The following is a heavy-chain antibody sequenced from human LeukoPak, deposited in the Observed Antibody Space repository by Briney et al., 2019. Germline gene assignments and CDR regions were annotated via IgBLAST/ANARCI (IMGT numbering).Heavy chain of an antibody. CDR2: IIPIFGTA. J-gene: IGHJ1*01. V-gene: IGHV1-69*06. D-gene: IGHD3-22*01. CDR1: GGTFSSYA. CDR3: ARVVQSTDSSGFYLPEYFQH. Sequence: GASVKVSCKASGGTFSSYAISWVRQAPGQGLEWMGGIIPIFGTANYAQKFQGRVTITADKSTSTAYMELSSLRSEDTAVYYCARVVQSTDSSGFYLPEYFQHWGQGTLVTVSS.